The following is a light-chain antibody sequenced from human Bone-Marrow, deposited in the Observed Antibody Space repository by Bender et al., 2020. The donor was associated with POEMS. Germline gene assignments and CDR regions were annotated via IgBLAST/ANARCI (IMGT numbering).Light chain of an antibody. V-gene: IGLV2-14*01. J-gene: IGLJ1*01. CDR1: SSDVGGYNY. Sequence: QSALTQPASVSGSPGQSITISCTGTSSDVGGYNYVSWYQQHPGKAPKLMIYDVSNRPSGVSNRFSGSKSGNTASLTISGLQAEDEADYYCSSYITSSTLDVFGPGTKVTVL. CDR2: DVS. CDR3: SSYITSSTLDV.